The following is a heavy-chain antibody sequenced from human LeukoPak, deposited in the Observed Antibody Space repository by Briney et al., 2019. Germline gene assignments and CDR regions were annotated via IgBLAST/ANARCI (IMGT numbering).Heavy chain of an antibody. Sequence: GGSLRLSCVASGFTFSGSAIHWVRQAPGKGLEWVGRIKSKTDGGTTDYAAPVKGRFTISRDDSKNTLCLQMNSLKTEDTAVYYCTTLDVDLDPWGQGTLVTVSS. J-gene: IGHJ5*02. V-gene: IGHV3-15*07. CDR1: GFTFSGSA. CDR2: IKSKTDGGTT. D-gene: IGHD5-12*01. CDR3: TTLDVDLDP.